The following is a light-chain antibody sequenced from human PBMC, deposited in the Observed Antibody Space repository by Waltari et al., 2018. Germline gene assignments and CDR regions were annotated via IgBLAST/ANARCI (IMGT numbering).Light chain of an antibody. V-gene: IGKV1-33*01. CDR1: QDMSNY. CDR2: DAS. J-gene: IGKJ5*01. Sequence: DLQMTQSPSSLSASVGDRVTITCQASQDMSNYLNWYQQKPGKAPKLLIYDASNLETGVPARFSGSGSGTDFTFTISSLQPEDIATYYCQQYDNLPITFGQGTRLEIK. CDR3: QQYDNLPIT.